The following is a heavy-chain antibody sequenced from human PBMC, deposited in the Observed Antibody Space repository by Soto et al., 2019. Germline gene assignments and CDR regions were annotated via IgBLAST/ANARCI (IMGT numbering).Heavy chain of an antibody. CDR3: ARDPFISPTRGVRSSLLYYSMGV. D-gene: IGHD3-10*01. V-gene: IGHV3-33*01. Sequence: QVQLVESGGGVVQPGRSLRLSCAPPGFSFISFGMHWVRQAPGKGLEWVAFIWHDGSDQYYSDSVKGRFTISRHNSKNTLYLQMSSLIAEDTAIEYGARDPFISPTRGVRSSLLYYSMGVWGTGTTVTVSS. CDR1: GFSFISFG. J-gene: IGHJ6*04. CDR2: IWHDGSDQ.